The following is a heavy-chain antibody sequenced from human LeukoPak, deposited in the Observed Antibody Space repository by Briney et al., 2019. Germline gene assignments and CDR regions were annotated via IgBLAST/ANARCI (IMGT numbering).Heavy chain of an antibody. CDR1: GYTFNDHY. V-gene: IGHV1-2*02. Sequence: ASVKVSCKASGYTFNDHYIHWVRQAPGQGLEWMGWMNPSVNGVNYAQKFQGRVAMTRDTSISTAYVEVTRLTSDDTAVYYCTTNAAALDYWGQGTLVTVSS. CDR3: TTNAAALDY. J-gene: IGHJ4*02. CDR2: MNPSVNGV. D-gene: IGHD6-13*01.